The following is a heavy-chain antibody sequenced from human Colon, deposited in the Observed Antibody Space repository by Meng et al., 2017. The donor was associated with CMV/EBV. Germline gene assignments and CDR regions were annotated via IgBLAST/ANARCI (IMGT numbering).Heavy chain of an antibody. J-gene: IGHJ4*02. CDR3: GTFGGDFDY. CDR1: RYTFTGYL. Sequence: APLMGAGGGKRASEAKVKVSCQATRYTFTGYLILWLLPAPGQGLEWMRWINPYSGDTTYEQKFEVGITMTRDASITTAYLELSSLKSDATAVYYCGTFGGDFDYWGQGTLVTVSS. D-gene: IGHD3-3*01. V-gene: IGHV1-2*02. CDR2: INPYSGDT.